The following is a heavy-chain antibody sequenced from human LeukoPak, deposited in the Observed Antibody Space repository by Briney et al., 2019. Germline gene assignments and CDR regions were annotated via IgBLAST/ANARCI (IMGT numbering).Heavy chain of an antibody. Sequence: GGSLRLSCAASGFTFSSYAMSWVRQAPGKGLEWVSAISGSGATSSYADSVKGRFTISRDNSKSTLYLQMNSLRAEDTAIYYCAKVGSGTYRSPFDCWGQGILVTVSS. CDR2: ISGSGATS. CDR1: GFTFSSYA. J-gene: IGHJ4*02. D-gene: IGHD6-19*01. CDR3: AKVGSGTYRSPFDC. V-gene: IGHV3-23*01.